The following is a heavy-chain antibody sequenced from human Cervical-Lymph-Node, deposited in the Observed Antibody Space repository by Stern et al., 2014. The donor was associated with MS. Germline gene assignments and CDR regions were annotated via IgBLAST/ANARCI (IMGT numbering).Heavy chain of an antibody. CDR1: GGSITNRDY. CDR2: VYYSGIT. J-gene: IGHJ2*01. CDR3: ARGVTAVTNYVPNWCFDL. D-gene: IGHD4-11*01. Sequence: QLQLQESGPGLVKPSETLSLTCTVSGGSITNRDYWGWIRQSPGKGLEWIGSVYYSGITYYRPSLKSRATISIDTSRNQFFLRLPSVTATDTAVYFCARGVTAVTNYVPNWCFDLWGRGTLVTVSS. V-gene: IGHV4-39*02.